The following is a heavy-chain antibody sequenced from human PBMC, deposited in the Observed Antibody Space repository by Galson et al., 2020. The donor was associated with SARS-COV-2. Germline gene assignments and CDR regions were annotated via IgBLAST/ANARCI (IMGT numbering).Heavy chain of an antibody. CDR1: GYTFTSYG. CDR2: ISAYNGNT. J-gene: IGHJ3*02. D-gene: IGHD2-21*01. Sequence: ASVKVSCKASGYTFTSYGISWVRQAPGQGLEWMGWISAYNGNTNYAQKLQGRVTMTTDTSTSTAYMELRSLRSDDTAVYYCARMEGVVVGWEDAFDIWGQGTMVTVSS. CDR3: ARMEGVVVGWEDAFDI. V-gene: IGHV1-18*01.